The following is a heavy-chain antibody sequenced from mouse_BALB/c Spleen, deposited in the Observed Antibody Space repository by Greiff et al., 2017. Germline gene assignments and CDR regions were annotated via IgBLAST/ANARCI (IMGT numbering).Heavy chain of an antibody. Sequence: EVHLVESGGGLVKPGGSLKLSCAASGFTFSDYYMYWVRQTPEKRLEWVATISDGGSYTYYPDSVKGRFTISRDNAKNNLYLQMSSLKSEDTAMYYCARGRRYYAMDYWGQGTSVTVSS. CDR1: GFTFSDYY. CDR2: ISDGGSYT. CDR3: ARGRRYYAMDY. V-gene: IGHV5-4*02. J-gene: IGHJ4*01.